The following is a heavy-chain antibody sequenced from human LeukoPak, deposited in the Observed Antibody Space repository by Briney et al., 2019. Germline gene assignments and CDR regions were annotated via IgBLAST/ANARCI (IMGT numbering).Heavy chain of an antibody. J-gene: IGHJ4*02. D-gene: IGHD3-10*01. CDR2: ICHSGST. CDR1: GGSISSGGDS. CDR3: ARSRVITMVRGVIQGYFDY. Sequence: PSQTLSLTCAVSGGSISSGGDSWTWIRQPPGKGLEWIEYICHSGSTYYNSSLKSRITISVDRSKNQFSLRLTSVTAADTAVYYCARSRVITMVRGVIQGYFDYWGQGTLVTVSS. V-gene: IGHV4-30-2*02.